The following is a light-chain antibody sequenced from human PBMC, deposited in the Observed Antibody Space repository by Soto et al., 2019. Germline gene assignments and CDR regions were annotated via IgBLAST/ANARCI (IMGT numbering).Light chain of an antibody. CDR2: DVS. V-gene: IGKV1-5*01. Sequence: DIQMTQSPSSLSASVRDRVTITCRASQSISGSLNWYQQKPGKDPKILIYDVSALKRGVPPRFSGSGSGTEFNLTISRLQTDDFATYECQQYDSFSVTFGQGTKLDI. CDR1: QSISGS. CDR3: QQYDSFSVT. J-gene: IGKJ1*01.